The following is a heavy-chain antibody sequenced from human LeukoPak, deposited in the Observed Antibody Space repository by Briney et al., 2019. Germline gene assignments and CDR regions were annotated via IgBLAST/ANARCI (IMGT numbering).Heavy chain of an antibody. Sequence: GGSLRLSCAASGFTFSSYAMSWVRQAPGKGLEWVSSIHGSGGSTYYADSVKGRFTISRDNAKNSLYLQMNSLRAEDTAVYYCARRGDYGVDYFDYWGQGTLVTVSS. J-gene: IGHJ4*02. D-gene: IGHD4-17*01. CDR2: IHGSGGST. V-gene: IGHV3-23*01. CDR1: GFTFSSYA. CDR3: ARRGDYGVDYFDY.